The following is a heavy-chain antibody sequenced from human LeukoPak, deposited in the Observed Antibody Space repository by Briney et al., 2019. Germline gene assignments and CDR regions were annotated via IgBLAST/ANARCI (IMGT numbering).Heavy chain of an antibody. J-gene: IGHJ5*02. V-gene: IGHV4-39*07. Sequence: SETLSLTCTVSGGSISSGGYYWSWIRQHPGKGLEWIGEINHSGSTNYNPSLKSRVTISVDTSKNQFSLKLSSVTAADTAVYYCARGPYSGSYSWFDPWGQGTLVTVSS. D-gene: IGHD1-26*01. CDR2: INHSGST. CDR1: GGSISSGGYY. CDR3: ARGPYSGSYSWFDP.